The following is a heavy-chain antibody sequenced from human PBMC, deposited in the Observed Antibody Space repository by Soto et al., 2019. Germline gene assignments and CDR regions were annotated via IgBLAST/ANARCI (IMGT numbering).Heavy chain of an antibody. Sequence: QVHLVESGGGVVQPGRPLRLSCAASGFTFSRYGMHWVRQAPGKGLEWVGVIVRDGGQKQYADSVRGRFTISRDNSRDTLYLEVNSLTVEDTAVYSCPRDDDFEDNGLDYWGQGTLVTVSS. V-gene: IGHV3-30*03. CDR3: PRDDDFEDNGLDY. CDR1: GFTFSRYG. CDR2: IVRDGGQK. J-gene: IGHJ4*02. D-gene: IGHD1-1*01.